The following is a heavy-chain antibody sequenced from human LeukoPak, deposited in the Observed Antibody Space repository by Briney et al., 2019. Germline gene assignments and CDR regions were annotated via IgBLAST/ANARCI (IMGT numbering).Heavy chain of an antibody. CDR2: SRPKTRGYST. J-gene: IGHJ3*02. CDR3: VRGFNSFDM. Sequence: SGGSLRLSCRISGFIFNDHYLDWVRQAPGRGLEWVGRSRPKTRGYSTVYAASVEGRFTISRDESQNSIYLQLNSLIIEDTAVYFCVRGFNSFDMWGQGTTVTVSS. CDR1: GFIFNDHY. V-gene: IGHV3-72*01.